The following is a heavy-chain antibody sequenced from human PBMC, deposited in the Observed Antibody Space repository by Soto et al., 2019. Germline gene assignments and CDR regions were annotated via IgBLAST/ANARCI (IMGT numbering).Heavy chain of an antibody. V-gene: IGHV1-46*03. Sequence: ASVKVSCKASGYTFTSYYMHWVRQAPGQGLEWMGIINPSGGSTSYAQKFQGRVTMTRDTSTSTVYMELSSLRSEDTAVYYCARGGPILTGYYRAHDAFDIWGQGTMVTVSS. CDR3: ARGGPILTGYYRAHDAFDI. J-gene: IGHJ3*02. CDR2: INPSGGST. CDR1: GYTFTSYY. D-gene: IGHD3-9*01.